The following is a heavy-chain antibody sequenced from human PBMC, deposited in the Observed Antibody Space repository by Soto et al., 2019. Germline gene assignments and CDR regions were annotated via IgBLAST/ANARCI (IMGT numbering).Heavy chain of an antibody. CDR3: ARKGNSDAFDI. V-gene: IGHV1-45*02. D-gene: IGHD4-4*01. Sequence: QMQLVQSGAEVKKTGSSVKVSCKASGYTFTYRYLHWVRQAPGQALEWMGWITPFNGNTNYAQKFQDRVTITRDRSMSTAYMELSSLRSEDTAMYYCARKGNSDAFDIWGQGTMVTVSS. J-gene: IGHJ3*02. CDR2: ITPFNGNT. CDR1: GYTFTYRY.